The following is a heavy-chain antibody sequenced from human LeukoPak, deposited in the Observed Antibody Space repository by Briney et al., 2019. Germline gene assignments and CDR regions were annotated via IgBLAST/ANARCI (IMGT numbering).Heavy chain of an antibody. J-gene: IGHJ4*02. CDR3: ATAYSPLHCSSTSCSRSGGYYFDY. CDR1: GFTFTTYT. V-gene: IGHV3-23*01. D-gene: IGHD2-2*01. Sequence: GGSLRLSCAASGFTFTTYTMSWVRQAPGKGLAWVSAISGSGGTTYYADSVKGRFTISRDNSKNMLYLQMNSLRAEDTAVYYCATAYSPLHCSSTSCSRSGGYYFDYWGQGTLVTVSS. CDR2: ISGSGGTT.